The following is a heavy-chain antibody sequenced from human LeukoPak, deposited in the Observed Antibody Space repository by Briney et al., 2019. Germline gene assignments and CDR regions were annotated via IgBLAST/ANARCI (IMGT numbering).Heavy chain of an antibody. CDR3: ARDRDTVTGYFDL. V-gene: IGHV3-21*01. CDR1: GFTFSSYS. D-gene: IGHD4-17*01. J-gene: IGHJ2*01. CDR2: ISGSSSYM. Sequence: GGSPRLSCAASGFTFSSYSMNWVRQAPGKGLEWVSCISGSSSYMYYADSVKGRFTISRDNAKNSPYLQMNSLRAEDTAIYYCARDRDTVTGYFDLWGRGTLVTVSS.